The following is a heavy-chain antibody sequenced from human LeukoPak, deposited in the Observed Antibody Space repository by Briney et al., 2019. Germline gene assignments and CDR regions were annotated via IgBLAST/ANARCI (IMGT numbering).Heavy chain of an antibody. V-gene: IGHV3-9*01. Sequence: GGSLRLSCAASGFTFDDYAIHWVRQAPGKGLEWVSGISWNNGGIGYSDSVKGRFTISRDNAKNSLYLQMSSLRAEDTALYYCAKAGGGHGLDYWGQGTLVTVSS. CDR3: AKAGGGHGLDY. CDR2: ISWNNGGI. D-gene: IGHD3-10*01. J-gene: IGHJ4*02. CDR1: GFTFDDYA.